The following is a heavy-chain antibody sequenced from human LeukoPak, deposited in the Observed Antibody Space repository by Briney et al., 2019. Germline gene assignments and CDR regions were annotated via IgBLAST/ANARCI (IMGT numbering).Heavy chain of an antibody. V-gene: IGHV3-20*04. J-gene: IGHJ4*02. CDR2: INWNGGST. D-gene: IGHD3-22*01. CDR3: ARLGLKYYYDGSSPSQYYFDY. Sequence: GGSLRLSCAASGFTFDDYGMSWVRQAPGKGLEWVSGINWNGGSTGYADSVKGRFTISRDNAKNSLYLQMSSLRAEDTALYYCARLGLKYYYDGSSPSQYYFDYWGQGTLVTVSS. CDR1: GFTFDDYG.